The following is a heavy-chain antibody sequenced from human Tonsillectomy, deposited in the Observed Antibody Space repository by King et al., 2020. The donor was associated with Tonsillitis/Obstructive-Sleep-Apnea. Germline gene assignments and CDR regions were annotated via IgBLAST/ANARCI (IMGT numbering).Heavy chain of an antibody. CDR3: AGDYHGGVGLGHALDN. D-gene: IGHD6-19*01. V-gene: IGHV3-33*01. J-gene: IGHJ3*02. CDR1: GFTFSSFG. Sequence: VQLVESGGGVVQPGRSLRLSCATSGFTFSSFGMHWVRQAPGKGLEWVAVIWFDGSYKYYAASVKGRFTISRDNSKNTLYFQMNSLRAEDSAVYYCAGDYHGGVGLGHALDNWGQGTMVNVSS. CDR2: IWFDGSYK.